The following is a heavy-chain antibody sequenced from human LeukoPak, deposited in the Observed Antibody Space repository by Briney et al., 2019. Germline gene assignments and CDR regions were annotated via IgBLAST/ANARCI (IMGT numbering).Heavy chain of an antibody. CDR2: ISSGSDT. V-gene: IGHV3-21*01. D-gene: IGHD6-19*01. CDR3: ARDFSGWSRDY. CDR1: GFNFSPYG. Sequence: PGGSLRPSCAASGFNFSPYGMTWVRQAPGKGLEWVSTISSGSDTFYADSVKGRFTISRDNAQNSVSLQMSGLRVDDTALYYCARDFSGWSRDYWGQGTLVTVSS. J-gene: IGHJ4*02.